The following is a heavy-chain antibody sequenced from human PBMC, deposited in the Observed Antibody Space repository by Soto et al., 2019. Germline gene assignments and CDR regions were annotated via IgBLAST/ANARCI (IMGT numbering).Heavy chain of an antibody. CDR2: MNPNSGNT. J-gene: IGHJ3*02. Sequence: GASVKVSCKASGYTFTSYDINWVRQATGQGLERMGWMNPNSGNTGYAQKFQGRVTMTRNTSISTAYMELSSLRSEDTAVYYCVVLLWFEDAFDIWGQGTMVTVSS. V-gene: IGHV1-8*01. CDR3: VVLLWFEDAFDI. D-gene: IGHD3-10*01. CDR1: GYTFTSYD.